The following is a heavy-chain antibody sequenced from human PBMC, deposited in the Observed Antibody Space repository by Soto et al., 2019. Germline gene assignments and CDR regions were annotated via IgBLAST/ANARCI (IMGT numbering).Heavy chain of an antibody. CDR2: ISAYNGNT. J-gene: IGHJ4*02. D-gene: IGHD2-21*01. V-gene: IGHV1-18*01. CDR3: ARDSGSPYCGGDCYSGLDY. CDR1: GYTFTSYG. Sequence: AASVKVSCKASGYTFTSYGISWVRQAPGQGLEWMGWISAYNGNTNYAQKLQGRVTMTTDTSTSTAYMELRSLRSDDTAVYYCARDSGSPYCGGDCYSGLDYWGRGTLVTVSS.